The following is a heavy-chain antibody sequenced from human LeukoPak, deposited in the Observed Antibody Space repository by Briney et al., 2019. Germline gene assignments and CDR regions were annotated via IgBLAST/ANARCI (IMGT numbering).Heavy chain of an antibody. CDR2: IHYTGKP. CDR3: ARFGVDYDMDV. V-gene: IGHV4-59*11. CDR1: GGSISGHY. J-gene: IGHJ6*02. Sequence: SETLSLTCSVSGGSISGHYWTWIRQPPGKGLEWIGQIHYTGKPDYNPSLKSRITISVDTSKNQVSLQVSSVTAADSAIYYCARFGVDYDMDVWGHGTTVTVSS. D-gene: IGHD3-16*01.